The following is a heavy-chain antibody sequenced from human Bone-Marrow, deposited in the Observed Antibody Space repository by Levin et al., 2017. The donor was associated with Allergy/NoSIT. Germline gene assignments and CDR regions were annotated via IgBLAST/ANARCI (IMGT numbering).Heavy chain of an antibody. J-gene: IGHJ4*02. V-gene: IGHV7-4-1*02. CDR3: AKDYGDCFDN. Sequence: GESLKISCKASGYIFTTYPMNWVRQAPGHGLEWMGWINTNTGKPAYAQGFTGRFVFSLDTSVSTAYLQINNLKAEDTAVYFCAKDYGDCFDNWGQGTLVTVSS. D-gene: IGHD4-17*01. CDR1: GYIFTTYP. CDR2: INTNTGKP.